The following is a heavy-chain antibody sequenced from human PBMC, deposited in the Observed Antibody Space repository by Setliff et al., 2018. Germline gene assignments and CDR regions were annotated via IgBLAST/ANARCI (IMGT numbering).Heavy chain of an antibody. J-gene: IGHJ4*02. CDR1: GVSTRSYW. V-gene: IGHV4-59*01. CDR2: IYYSGST. CDR3: ASVVEDYYDSSGYFLPSYYFDY. Sequence: SETLSLTCSVSGVSTRSYWWSWIRQPPGKELEWIGYIYYSGSTNYNPSLKSRVTISIAPSKNQFSLYLTSVTAADTAVYYCASVVEDYYDSSGYFLPSYYFDYWAQGTLVTVSS. D-gene: IGHD3-22*01.